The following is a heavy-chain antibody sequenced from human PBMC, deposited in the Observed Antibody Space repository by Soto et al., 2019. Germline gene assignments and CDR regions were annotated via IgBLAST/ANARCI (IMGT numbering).Heavy chain of an antibody. J-gene: IGHJ4*02. CDR3: AREHFPSTYYSFDY. Sequence: QVQLVQSGAELKKPGASVKVSCKASGYTFTTYGISWVRQAPGQGLEWMGWISAYNGNTHYAQRLQGRVTMTTDTSTSAAYVELRSLRSDDTAVYYCAREHFPSTYYSFDYWGQVTLVTVSS. V-gene: IGHV1-18*04. CDR1: GYTFTTYG. D-gene: IGHD1-26*01. CDR2: ISAYNGNT.